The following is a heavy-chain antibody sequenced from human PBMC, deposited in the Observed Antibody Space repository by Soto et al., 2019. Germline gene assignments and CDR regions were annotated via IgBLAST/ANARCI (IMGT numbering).Heavy chain of an antibody. CDR3: AKGAVTSIFGYFDY. CDR1: GFTFDDFA. J-gene: IGHJ4*02. V-gene: IGHV3-9*01. CDR2: ISWNSGNI. D-gene: IGHD3-3*01. Sequence: EVHLVESGGGLVQPGRSLRLSCAASGFTFDDFAMHWVRQVPGKGLEWVSSISWNSGNIVYADSVKGRFTISRDSAKNFLYLQMNSLRTEDTGLYYCAKGAVTSIFGYFDYWGQGTLVTVSS.